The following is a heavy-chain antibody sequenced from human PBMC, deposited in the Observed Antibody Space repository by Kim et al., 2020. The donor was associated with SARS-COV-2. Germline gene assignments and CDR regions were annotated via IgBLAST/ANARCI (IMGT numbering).Heavy chain of an antibody. CDR3: AHDSPGLYGFDV. V-gene: IGHV2-5*01. Sequence: SGPTLVNPTQTLTLTCSFSGFSLTPDRLVGVTWVRQPPGKALEWLALIYGNDEKRYTPSLKSRLTIAKDTTEKRVVLTLTNVDPVDTGTYYCAHDSPGLYGFDVWGQGTTVTVSS. D-gene: IGHD2-8*01. CDR2: IYGNDEK. CDR1: GFSLTPDRLVG. J-gene: IGHJ6*02.